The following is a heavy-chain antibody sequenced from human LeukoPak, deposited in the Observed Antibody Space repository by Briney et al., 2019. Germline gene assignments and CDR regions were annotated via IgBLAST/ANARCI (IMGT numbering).Heavy chain of an antibody. Sequence: GGSLRLSCAASGITLNYGMSWVRQAPGKGLEWVAGISDSGGRTNYADSVKGRFTISRDNPKNTLYLQMNSLRPEDTAVYFCAKRGVVIRVILVGFHKEAYYFDSWGQGALVTVSS. V-gene: IGHV3-23*01. CDR2: ISDSGGRT. CDR1: GITLNYG. J-gene: IGHJ4*02. D-gene: IGHD3-22*01. CDR3: AKRGVVIRVILVGFHKEAYYFDS.